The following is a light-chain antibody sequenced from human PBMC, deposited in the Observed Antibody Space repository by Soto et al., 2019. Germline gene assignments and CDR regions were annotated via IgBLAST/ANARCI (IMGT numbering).Light chain of an antibody. CDR1: QSIRKY. V-gene: IGKV1-39*01. Sequence: DIQMTQSPSSLSASVGDRVIITCRASQSIRKYLNWYQHKPGKVPTLLIYAASSLQSGVPSRFSGSGSGSEFTLTITSLKPEDFATYYCQQSGDTPPWTVGQGPQVDI. J-gene: IGKJ1*01. CDR3: QQSGDTPPWT. CDR2: AAS.